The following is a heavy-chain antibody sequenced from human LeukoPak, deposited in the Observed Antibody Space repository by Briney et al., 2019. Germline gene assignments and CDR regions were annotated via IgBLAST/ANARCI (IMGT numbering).Heavy chain of an antibody. J-gene: IGHJ4*02. CDR3: AREACSSTSCYAPYFDY. CDR1: GGTFSSYA. D-gene: IGHD2-2*01. V-gene: IGHV1-69*01. Sequence: ASVKVSCKASGGTFSSYAISWVRQAPGQGLEWRGGIIPIFGTANYAQKFQGRVTITADESTSTAYMELSSLRSEDTAVYYCAREACSSTSCYAPYFDYWGQGTLVTVSS. CDR2: IIPIFGTA.